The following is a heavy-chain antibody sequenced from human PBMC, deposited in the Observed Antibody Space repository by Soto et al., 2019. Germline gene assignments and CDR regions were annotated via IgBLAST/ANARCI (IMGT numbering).Heavy chain of an antibody. J-gene: IGHJ4*02. CDR2: ISYDGSNK. Sequence: PGGSLRLSFAASGFTFSSYAMHWVRQAPGKGLEWVAVISYDGSNKYYADSVKGRFTISRDNSKNTLYLQMNSLRAEDTAVYYCARDGSIFGTSYFDYWGQGTLVTVSS. V-gene: IGHV3-30-3*01. CDR3: ARDGSIFGTSYFDY. CDR1: GFTFSSYA. D-gene: IGHD3-3*01.